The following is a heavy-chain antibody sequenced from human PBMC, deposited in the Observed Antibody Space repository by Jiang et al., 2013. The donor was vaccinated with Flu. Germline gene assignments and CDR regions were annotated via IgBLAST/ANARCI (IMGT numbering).Heavy chain of an antibody. CDR3: AGDPSGWYPLYFDS. Sequence: VKVSCKASGYTFTTFGLNWVRQAPGQGLEWMGWISAYTGKPNYAEKFKGRLTMTTDTSTPTTTAYMVLTNLESDDTALYYCAGDPSGWYPLYFDSWGQGTLVTVSS. V-gene: IGHV1-18*01. D-gene: IGHD6-19*01. J-gene: IGHJ4*02. CDR2: ISAYTGKP. CDR1: GYTFTTFG.